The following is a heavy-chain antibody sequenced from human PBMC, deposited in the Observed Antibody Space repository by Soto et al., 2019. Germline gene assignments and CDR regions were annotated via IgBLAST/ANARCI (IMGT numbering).Heavy chain of an antibody. CDR2: IDPSDSYT. CDR1: GYSFTSYW. V-gene: IGHV5-10-1*01. D-gene: IGHD2-2*01. Sequence: GESLKISCKGSGYSFTSYWSSWVRQMPGKGLEWMGRIDPSDSYTNYSPSFQGHVTISADKSISTAYLQWSSLKASDTAMYYCATGYCSSTSRHYYYYGMDVWGQGTTVTVSS. J-gene: IGHJ6*02. CDR3: ATGYCSSTSRHYYYYGMDV.